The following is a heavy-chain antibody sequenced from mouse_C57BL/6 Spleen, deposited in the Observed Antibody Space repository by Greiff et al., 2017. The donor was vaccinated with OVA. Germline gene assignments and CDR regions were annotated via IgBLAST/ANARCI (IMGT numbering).Heavy chain of an antibody. CDR1: GYTFTSYW. V-gene: IGHV1-72*01. J-gene: IGHJ4*01. D-gene: IGHD1-1*01. CDR3: ARWGCSKAMDC. CDR2: IDPNSGGT. Sequence: VQLQQSGAELVKPGASVKLSCKASGYTFTSYWMHWVKQRPGRGLEWIGRIDPNSGGTKYNEKFKSKATLTVDKPSSTAYMQLSSLTSEASALYSCARWGCSKAMDCWGQGTSVTVSS.